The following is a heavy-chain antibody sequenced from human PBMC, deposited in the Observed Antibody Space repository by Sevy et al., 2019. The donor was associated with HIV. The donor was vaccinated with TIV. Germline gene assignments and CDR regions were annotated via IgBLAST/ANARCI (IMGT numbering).Heavy chain of an antibody. V-gene: IGHV1-2*02. Sequence: ASVKVSCKTSGYSFTAYYIHWVRQAPGQGLAWMGWMSPNTGDTNVAQKFQGRVTMARDTSITTAYLELSSLRSDDTAIYYCARAVYGEAKDYWGQGTLVTVSS. D-gene: IGHD4-17*01. CDR2: MSPNTGDT. J-gene: IGHJ4*02. CDR3: ARAVYGEAKDY. CDR1: GYSFTAYY.